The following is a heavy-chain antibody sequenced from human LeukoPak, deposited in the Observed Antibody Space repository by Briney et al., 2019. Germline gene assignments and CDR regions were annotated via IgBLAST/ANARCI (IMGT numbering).Heavy chain of an antibody. CDR1: GYSISSTYY. J-gene: IGHJ4*02. CDR3: ARDRSVGVLPAPPFDF. Sequence: SETLSLTCTVSGYSISSTYYWGWIRQPPGKGLEWVGSVFHSGNTYYNPSLKSRLTISADTSKNQFSLTLTSVTAADTAVYYCARDRSVGVLPAPPFDFWGQGILVTVSS. CDR2: VFHSGNT. V-gene: IGHV4-38-2*02. D-gene: IGHD6-6*01.